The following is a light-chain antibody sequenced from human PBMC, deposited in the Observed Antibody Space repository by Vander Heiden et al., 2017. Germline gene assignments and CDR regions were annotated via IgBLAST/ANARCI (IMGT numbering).Light chain of an antibody. J-gene: IGLJ3*02. V-gene: IGLV3-27*01. CDR3: SSAADKNLV. CDR2: KDT. CDR1: ILEKKY. Sequence: SYELTQPSSVSVSPGRTARITCSGDILEKKYARWFQQKPGQAPVLGMYKDTERPSGIPERFSGSSSGNTVTLNISGAQVEDEAYYYCSSAADKNLVFGGGTKLTVL.